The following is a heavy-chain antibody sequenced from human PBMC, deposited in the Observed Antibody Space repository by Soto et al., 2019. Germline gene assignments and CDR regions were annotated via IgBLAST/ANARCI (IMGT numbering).Heavy chain of an antibody. D-gene: IGHD2-2*01. CDR1: GFTFSSYS. V-gene: IGHV3-48*01. Sequence: GGSLRLSCAASGFTFSSYSMNWVRQAPGKGLEWVSYISSSSSTIYYADSVKGRFTISRDNAKNSLYLQMNSLRAEDTAVYYCARDSIVVVPAARFDYWGQGTLVTVSS. J-gene: IGHJ4*02. CDR2: ISSSSSTI. CDR3: ARDSIVVVPAARFDY.